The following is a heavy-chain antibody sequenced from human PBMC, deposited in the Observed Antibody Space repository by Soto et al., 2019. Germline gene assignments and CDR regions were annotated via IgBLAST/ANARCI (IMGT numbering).Heavy chain of an antibody. V-gene: IGHV3-72*01. J-gene: IGHJ6*02. CDR2: IRRKANSYTT. CDR1: GLIFSDYH. D-gene: IGHD6-19*01. CDR3: AMLGGWSGGSSGMDV. Sequence: PASGLIFSDYHMDWVRQAPGKGLEWVGSIRRKANSYTTEYAASVKGRFTISRDDSKNSLYLQMNSLQCVDTAVYYCAMLGGWSGGSSGMDVWRQGTTVTVSS.